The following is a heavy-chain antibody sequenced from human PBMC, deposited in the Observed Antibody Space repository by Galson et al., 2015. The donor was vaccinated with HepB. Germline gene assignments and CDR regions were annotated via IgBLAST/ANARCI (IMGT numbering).Heavy chain of an antibody. J-gene: IGHJ5*02. CDR2: IKSKTDGGTT. V-gene: IGHV3-15*01. CDR1: GFTFSNAW. Sequence: SLRLSCAASGFTFSNAWMSWVRQAPGKGLEWVGRIKSKTDGGTTDYAAPVKGRFTISRDDSKNTLYLQMNSLKTEDTAVYYCTTDPVYYTPADWFDPWGQGTLVTVSS. D-gene: IGHD1-26*01. CDR3: TTDPVYYTPADWFDP.